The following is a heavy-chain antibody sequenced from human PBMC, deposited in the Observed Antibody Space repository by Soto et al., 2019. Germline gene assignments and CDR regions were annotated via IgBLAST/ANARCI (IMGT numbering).Heavy chain of an antibody. CDR2: ISSSSSYI. CDR3: ARDSEGRFLEWLGYYYYMDV. Sequence: GESLKISCAASGFTFSSYSMNWVRQAPGKGLEWVSSISSSSSYIYYADSVKGRFTISGDNAKNSLYLQMNSLRAEDTAVYYCARDSEGRFLEWLGYYYYMDVWGKGTTVTVSS. D-gene: IGHD3-3*01. V-gene: IGHV3-21*01. J-gene: IGHJ6*03. CDR1: GFTFSSYS.